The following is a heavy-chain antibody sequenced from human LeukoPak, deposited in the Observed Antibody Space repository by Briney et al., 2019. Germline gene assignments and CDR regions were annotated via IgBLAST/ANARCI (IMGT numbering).Heavy chain of an antibody. V-gene: IGHV3-21*01. CDR2: IGSNSDYI. CDR3: ARDRGYGSGSSQNWFDP. D-gene: IGHD3-10*01. Sequence: GGSLRLSCAASGFTFTNAWMNWVRQAPGKGLEWVSSIGSNSDYIYYADSVKGRFTISRDNAKNSLFLQMNSLTADDTAVYYCARDRGYGSGSSQNWFDPWGQGTLVTVSS. J-gene: IGHJ5*02. CDR1: GFTFTNAW.